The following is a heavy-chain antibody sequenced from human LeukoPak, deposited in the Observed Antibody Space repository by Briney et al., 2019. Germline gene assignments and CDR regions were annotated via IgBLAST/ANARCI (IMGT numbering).Heavy chain of an antibody. V-gene: IGHV4-59*01. CDR3: GRRTFYDTLTGYKYWYFGL. CDR1: GGPISSYY. Sequence: PSETLSLTCTVSGGPISSYYWSWIRQPPGKRLEWIGYTHYSGSTDKNPSLWSRVTMSVDTSKNQISLKLSSVTAADTAVYYCGRRTFYDTLTGYKYWYFGLWGRGTLVTVSS. D-gene: IGHD3-9*01. CDR2: THYSGST. J-gene: IGHJ2*01.